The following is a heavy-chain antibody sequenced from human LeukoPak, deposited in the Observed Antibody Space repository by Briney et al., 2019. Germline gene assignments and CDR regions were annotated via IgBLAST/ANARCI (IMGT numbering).Heavy chain of an antibody. CDR1: GFIFNSYA. Sequence: GGSLRLSCVASGFIFNSYAMHWVRQAPGRGLEYVSVITSNGGSTFYANSVKGRFTISRDNSKNTLYLQMGSLRAEDMAVYYCTRGPGYDYVWGSYRVDYWGQGTLVTVSS. CDR2: ITSNGGST. CDR3: TRGPGYDYVWGSYRVDY. J-gene: IGHJ4*02. D-gene: IGHD3-16*02. V-gene: IGHV3-64*01.